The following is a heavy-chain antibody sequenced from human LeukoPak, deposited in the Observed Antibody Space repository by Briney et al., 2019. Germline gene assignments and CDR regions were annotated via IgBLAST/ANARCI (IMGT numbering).Heavy chain of an antibody. CDR3: AKEGSNGDFDY. J-gene: IGHJ4*02. CDR1: GFTFSSYG. Sequence: GGSLRLSGAASGFTFSSYGMHWVRQAPGKGLEWVTVISYDGSNKYYGDSVKGRFTISRDNSKNTLYLKMNSLRAEDTAVYYCAKEGSNGDFDYWGQGTLVTVSS. CDR2: ISYDGSNK. D-gene: IGHD1-26*01. V-gene: IGHV3-30*18.